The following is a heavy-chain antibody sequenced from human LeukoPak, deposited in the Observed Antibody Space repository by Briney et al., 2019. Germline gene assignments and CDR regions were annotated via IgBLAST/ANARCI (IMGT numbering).Heavy chain of an antibody. Sequence: SETLSLTCTVSGYSISSGYYWGWIRQPPGKGLEWIGSIYHSGSTYYNPSLKSRVTISVDTSKNQFSLKLSSVTAADTAVYYCARVWIRSSDRFDYWGQGTLVTVSS. J-gene: IGHJ4*02. CDR1: GYSISSGYY. V-gene: IGHV4-38-2*02. CDR3: ARVWIRSSDRFDY. CDR2: IYHSGST. D-gene: IGHD1-26*01.